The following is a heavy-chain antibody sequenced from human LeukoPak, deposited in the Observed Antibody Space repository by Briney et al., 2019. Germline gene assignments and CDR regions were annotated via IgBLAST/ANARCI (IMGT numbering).Heavy chain of an antibody. J-gene: IGHJ4*02. CDR3: ARDGDLVGASHSFDY. CDR2: ISSSSSYI. CDR1: GFTFSSCS. Sequence: GGSLRLSCAASGFTFSSCSMNWVRQAPGKGLEWVSSISSSSSYIYYADSVKGRFTISRDNDKNSLYLQMNSLRAEDTAVYYCARDGDLVGASHSFDYWGQGTLVTVSS. D-gene: IGHD1-26*01. V-gene: IGHV3-21*01.